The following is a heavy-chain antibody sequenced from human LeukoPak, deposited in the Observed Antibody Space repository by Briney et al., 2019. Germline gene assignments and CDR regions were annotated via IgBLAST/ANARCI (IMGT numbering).Heavy chain of an antibody. D-gene: IGHD3-22*01. V-gene: IGHV4-38-2*02. CDR1: GYSISSGYY. CDR3: ARERGPYYYDSSGYYYDAFDI. CDR2: IYHSGST. Sequence: SETLSLTCTVSGYSISSGYYWGWIRQPPGKGLEWIGSIYHSGSTYYNPSLKSRVTISVDTSKNQFSLKLSSVTAADTAVYYCARERGPYYYDSSGYYYDAFDIWGQGTMVTVSS. J-gene: IGHJ3*02.